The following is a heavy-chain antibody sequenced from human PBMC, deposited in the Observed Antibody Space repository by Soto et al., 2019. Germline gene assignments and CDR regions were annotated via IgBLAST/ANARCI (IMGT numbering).Heavy chain of an antibody. CDR2: IKQDGSEK. V-gene: IGHV3-7*03. D-gene: IGHD1-26*01. CDR3: ARSLSGQLHHGWDKYYYYYGMDV. CDR1: GFTFSSYW. Sequence: GGSLRLSCAASGFTFSSYWMSWVRQAPGKGLEWVANIKQDGSEKYYVDSVKGRFTISRDNAKNSLYLQMSSLRAEDTAVYYCARSLSGQLHHGWDKYYYYYGMDVWGQGTTVTVSS. J-gene: IGHJ6*02.